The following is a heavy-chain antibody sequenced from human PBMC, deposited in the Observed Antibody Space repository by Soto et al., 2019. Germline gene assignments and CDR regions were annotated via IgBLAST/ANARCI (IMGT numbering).Heavy chain of an antibody. Sequence: QVQLQQWGAGLLKPSETLSLTCAVYGGSFSGYYWSWIRQPPGKGLEWIGEINHSGSTNYNPSLKGRVHLSVDTSKNQFSLKLSFVTAADTAVYYCARRDGSGSYYYYYGMDVWGQGTTVTVSS. V-gene: IGHV4-34*01. D-gene: IGHD3-10*01. CDR3: ARRDGSGSYYYYYGMDV. J-gene: IGHJ6*02. CDR1: GGSFSGYY. CDR2: INHSGST.